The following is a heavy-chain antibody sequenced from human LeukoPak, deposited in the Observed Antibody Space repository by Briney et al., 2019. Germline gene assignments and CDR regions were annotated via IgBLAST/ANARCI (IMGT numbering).Heavy chain of an antibody. CDR2: IYYSGST. V-gene: IGHV4-59*01. CDR1: GGSISSYY. J-gene: IGHJ4*02. D-gene: IGHD6-19*01. Sequence: PETLSLTCTVSGGSISSYYWSWIRQPPGKGLEWIGYIYYSGSTNYNPSLKSRVTISVDTSKNQFSLKLSSVTAADTAVYYCAAGIAVAGPFDYWGQGTLVTVSS. CDR3: AAGIAVAGPFDY.